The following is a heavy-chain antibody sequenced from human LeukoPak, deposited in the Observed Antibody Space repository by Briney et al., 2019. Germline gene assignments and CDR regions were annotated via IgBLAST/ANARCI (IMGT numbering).Heavy chain of an antibody. J-gene: IGHJ4*02. D-gene: IGHD6-6*01. V-gene: IGHV4-59*01. Sequence: PSETLSLTCTVSGGSISSYYWSWIRQPPGKGLEWIGYIYYSGSTNYNPSLKSRVTISVDTSKNQFSLKLSSVTAAGTAVYYCARGSPYSSSFCFDCWGQGTLVTVSS. CDR1: GGSISSYY. CDR3: ARGSPYSSSFCFDC. CDR2: IYYSGST.